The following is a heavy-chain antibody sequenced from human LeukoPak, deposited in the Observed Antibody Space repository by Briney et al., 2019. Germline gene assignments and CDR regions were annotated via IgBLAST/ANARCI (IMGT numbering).Heavy chain of an antibody. Sequence: GGSLRLSCAASGFTFSSYAMSWVRQAPGKGLEWVSAISGSGGSTYYADSVKGRFTISRDNSKNTLYLQMNSLRAEDTAVYYCAKDEGGSFAWYGSGSYSLGGGNDYWGQGTLVPSPQ. V-gene: IGHV3-23*01. D-gene: IGHD3-10*01. CDR3: AKDEGGSFAWYGSGSYSLGGGNDY. CDR1: GFTFSSYA. J-gene: IGHJ4*02. CDR2: ISGSGGST.